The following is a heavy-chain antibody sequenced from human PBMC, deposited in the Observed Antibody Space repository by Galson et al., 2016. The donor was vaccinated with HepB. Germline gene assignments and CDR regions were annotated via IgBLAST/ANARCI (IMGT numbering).Heavy chain of an antibody. Sequence: SLRLSCAASGFTFNNYAMSWVCQAPGKGLEWVSALSGSGGSTYYADSVKGRFSVSRDNSKNTLYLQMNSLRAEDTAVYYCAKGEAGSSWLLFDYWGQGTLVTVSS. CDR1: GFTFNNYA. CDR2: LSGSGGST. D-gene: IGHD6-13*01. J-gene: IGHJ4*02. CDR3: AKGEAGSSWLLFDY. V-gene: IGHV3-23*01.